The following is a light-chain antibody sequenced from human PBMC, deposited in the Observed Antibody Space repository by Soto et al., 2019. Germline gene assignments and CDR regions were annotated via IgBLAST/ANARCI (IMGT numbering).Light chain of an antibody. J-gene: IGKJ1*01. CDR3: QYYDSYSWT. V-gene: IGKV1-5*03. CDR2: KAS. CDR1: QSISDW. Sequence: DIQMTQSPSTLSASVGDRVTITCRASQSISDWLAWYQQKPGKAPKFLIYKASNLESGVPSRFSGSGSGTEFTLTISSVQPDDFATYYCQYYDSYSWTFGQGTKEKIK.